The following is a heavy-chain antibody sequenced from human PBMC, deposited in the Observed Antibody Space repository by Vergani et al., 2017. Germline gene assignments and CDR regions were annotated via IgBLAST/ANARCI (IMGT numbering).Heavy chain of an antibody. V-gene: IGHV4-34*01. CDR3: ARVVRYVDWSAPYYYYMDV. CDR1: GGSFSGYY. CDR2: INHSGST. J-gene: IGHJ6*03. D-gene: IGHD3-9*01. Sequence: QVQLQQWGAGLLKPSETLSLTCAVYGGSFSGYYWSWIRQPPGKGLEWIGEINHSGSTNYNPSLKSRVTISVDTSKNQFSLKLSSVTAADTAVCYCARVVRYVDWSAPYYYYMDVWGKGTTVTVSS.